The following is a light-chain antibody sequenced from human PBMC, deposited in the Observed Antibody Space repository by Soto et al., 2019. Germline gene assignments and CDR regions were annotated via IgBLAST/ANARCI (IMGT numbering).Light chain of an antibody. CDR2: DIF. CDR1: ESVGSD. CDR3: QQYNSWPLN. V-gene: IGKV3D-15*01. Sequence: EIVMTQSPATLSVSPGERATLSCRASESVGSDLAWYQQKPCQAPRLVIYDIFPRATGVPITISGSGSGTEFTLPISSLQSEDFAVYYCQQYNSWPLNFGRGTQVDIK. J-gene: IGKJ4*01.